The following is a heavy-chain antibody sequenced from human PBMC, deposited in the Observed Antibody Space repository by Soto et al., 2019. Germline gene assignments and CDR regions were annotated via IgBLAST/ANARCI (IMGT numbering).Heavy chain of an antibody. CDR3: ARHPGYYDILTGYTTYYFDY. D-gene: IGHD3-9*01. V-gene: IGHV4-59*01. Sequence: ASETLSLTCTVSGGSISSYYWSWIRQPPGKGLDWIGYIYYSGSTNYNPSLKSRVTISVDTSKNQFSLKLSSVTAADTAVYYCARHPGYYDILTGYTTYYFDYWGQGILVTVS. CDR2: IYYSGST. J-gene: IGHJ4*02. CDR1: GGSISSYY.